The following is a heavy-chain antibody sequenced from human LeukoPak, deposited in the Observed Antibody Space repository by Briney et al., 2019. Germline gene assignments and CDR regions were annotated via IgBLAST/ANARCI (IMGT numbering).Heavy chain of an antibody. CDR1: GGSFSGYY. V-gene: IGHV4-59*10. D-gene: IGHD4-23*01. J-gene: IGHJ4*02. CDR3: ATTTVVTPGSFDY. CDR2: IYTSGST. Sequence: SETLSLTCAVYGGSFSGYYWSWIRQPAGKGLEWIGRIYTSGSTNYNPSLKSRVTMSVDTSKNQFSLKLSSVTAADTAVYYCATTTVVTPGSFDYWGQGTLVTVSS.